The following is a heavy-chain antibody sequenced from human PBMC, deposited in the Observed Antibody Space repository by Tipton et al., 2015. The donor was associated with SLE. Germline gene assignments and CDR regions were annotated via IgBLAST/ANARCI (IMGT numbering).Heavy chain of an antibody. J-gene: IGHJ4*02. CDR3: AGGRDGYNFGY. CDR1: GFTFSSYE. V-gene: IGHV3-21*05. D-gene: IGHD5-24*01. CDR2: ISSSSYI. Sequence: SGFTFSSYEMNWVRQAPGKGLEWVSYISSSSYIYYADSVKGRFTISRDNAKNSLYLQMNSLRAEDTAVYYCAGGRDGYNFGYWGQGTLVTVSS.